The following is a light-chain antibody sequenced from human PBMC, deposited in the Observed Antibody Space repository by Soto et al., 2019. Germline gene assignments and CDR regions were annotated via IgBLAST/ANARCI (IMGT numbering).Light chain of an antibody. J-gene: IGLJ1*01. V-gene: IGLV1-40*01. CDR1: SSNIGAGYD. CDR3: QSYDSSLSGSRV. Sequence: QSVVTQPPSVSGAPGRRVTISCTGSSSNIGAGYDVHWYQQLPGTAPKLLIYGNSNRPSGVPDRFSGSKSGTSASLAITGLQAEDEADYYCQSYDSSLSGSRVFGTGTKLTVL. CDR2: GNS.